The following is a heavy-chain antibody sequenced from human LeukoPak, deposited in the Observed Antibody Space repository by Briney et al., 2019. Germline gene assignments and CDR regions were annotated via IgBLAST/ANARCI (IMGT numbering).Heavy chain of an antibody. CDR2: ISGSGGTA. CDR3: AKKGYYDGSGYYMYYFDH. V-gene: IGHV3-23*01. D-gene: IGHD3-22*01. CDR1: GFTFSSYA. J-gene: IGHJ4*02. Sequence: GGSLRLSCAASGFTFSSYAMHWVRQAPGKGLEWVSAISGSGGTAYYADSVKGRFTISRDNSKNTLYLQMNSLRAEDTAVYYCAKKGYYDGSGYYMYYFDHWGQGTLVTVSS.